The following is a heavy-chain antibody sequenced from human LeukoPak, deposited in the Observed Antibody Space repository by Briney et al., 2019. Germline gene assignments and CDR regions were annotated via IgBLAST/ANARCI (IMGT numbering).Heavy chain of an antibody. Sequence: GGSVRLSCAASGFTFSTYWMSWVRQAPGKGLEWVANIKRDASEKYYVDSVMGRFTISRDNAKNSLFLQMSSLRGEDTAVYYCASSLTHFDYWGQGTLVTVSS. D-gene: IGHD1-14*01. CDR3: ASSLTHFDY. CDR2: IKRDASEK. J-gene: IGHJ4*02. CDR1: GFTFSTYW. V-gene: IGHV3-7*02.